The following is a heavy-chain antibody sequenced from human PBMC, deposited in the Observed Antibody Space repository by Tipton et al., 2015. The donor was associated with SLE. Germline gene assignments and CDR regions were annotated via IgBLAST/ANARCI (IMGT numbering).Heavy chain of an antibody. CDR1: GFTFSSYG. J-gene: IGHJ6*03. V-gene: IGHV3-33*08. D-gene: IGHD6-6*01. CDR3: AGSSSGYYYYYMDV. CDR2: IWYDGSNK. Sequence: SLRLSCAASGFTFSSYGMHWVRQAPGKGLEWVAVIWYDGSNKYYTDSVKGRFTISRDNSKNTLYLQMNSLRAEDTAMYYCAGSSSGYYYYYMDVWGQGTMVTVSS.